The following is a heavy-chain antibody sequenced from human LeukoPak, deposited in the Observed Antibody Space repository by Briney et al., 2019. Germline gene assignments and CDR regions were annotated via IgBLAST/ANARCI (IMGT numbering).Heavy chain of an antibody. Sequence: WASVKVSCKASGGTFSSYAISWVRQAPGQGLEWMGGIIPIFGTANYAQKFQGRVTITADESTSTAYMELSSLRSEDTAVYYCASVDGRRDDYGDYVDYYYGMDDWGKGTTVTVSS. D-gene: IGHD4-17*01. V-gene: IGHV1-69*13. J-gene: IGHJ6*04. CDR2: IIPIFGTA. CDR1: GGTFSSYA. CDR3: ASVDGRRDDYGDYVDYYYGMDD.